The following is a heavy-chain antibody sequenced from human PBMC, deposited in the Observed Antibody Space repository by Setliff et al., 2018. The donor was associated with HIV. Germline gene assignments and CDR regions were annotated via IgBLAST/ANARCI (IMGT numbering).Heavy chain of an antibody. V-gene: IGHV1-18*01. J-gene: IGHJ3*02. D-gene: IGHD2-2*01. CDR3: ATQRDIVMVPGQGGFDI. CDR2: ISVYNGNT. CDR1: TYTFSSYI. Sequence: ASVKVSCKASTYTFSSYIINWVRQAPGQGLEWMGRISVYNGNTIYAQKLQGRVIMTTDTSTSTAYMELRSLRSDDTAMYYCATQRDIVMVPGQGGFDIWAQGTMVTVS.